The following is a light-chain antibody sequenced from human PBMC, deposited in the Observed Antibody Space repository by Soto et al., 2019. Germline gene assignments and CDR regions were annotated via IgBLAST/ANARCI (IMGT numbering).Light chain of an antibody. Sequence: EIVMTQSPLSLPVTPGEPASISFRSSQSLLHTNGYNYLDWYLQKPGQSPQLLIYLGSHRASGVPDRFNGSGSGTDFTLTIPRLEAEDVGVYYCMQAVQNRFCPGTKVDIK. CDR1: QSLLHTNGYNY. J-gene: IGKJ3*01. V-gene: IGKV2-28*01. CDR3: MQAVQNR. CDR2: LGS.